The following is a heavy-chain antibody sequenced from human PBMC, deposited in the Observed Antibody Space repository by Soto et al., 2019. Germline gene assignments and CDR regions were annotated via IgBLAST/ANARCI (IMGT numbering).Heavy chain of an antibody. J-gene: IGHJ6*02. CDR3: ARHVRGASGDYYYYGMDV. CDR2: IYYSGST. Sequence: SETLSLTCTVSGGSISSSSYYWGWIRQPPGKGLEWIGSIYYSGSTYYNPSLKSRVNISVDTSKNQFSLKLSSVTAADTAVYYCARHVRGASGDYYYYGMDVWGQGTTVTVSS. V-gene: IGHV4-39*01. CDR1: GGSISSSSYY. D-gene: IGHD3-10*02.